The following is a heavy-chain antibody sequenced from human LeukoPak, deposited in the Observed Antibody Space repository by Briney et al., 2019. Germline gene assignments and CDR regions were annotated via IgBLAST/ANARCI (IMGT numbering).Heavy chain of an antibody. CDR3: ARRKIAVAGTGTNWFDP. Sequence: SVKVSCKASGGTFSSYAISCVRQAPGQGLEWMGGIIPIFGTANYAQKFQGRVTITADESTSTAYMELSSLRSEDTAVYYCARRKIAVAGTGTNWFDPWGQGTLVTVSS. V-gene: IGHV1-69*13. D-gene: IGHD6-19*01. CDR1: GGTFSSYA. CDR2: IIPIFGTA. J-gene: IGHJ5*02.